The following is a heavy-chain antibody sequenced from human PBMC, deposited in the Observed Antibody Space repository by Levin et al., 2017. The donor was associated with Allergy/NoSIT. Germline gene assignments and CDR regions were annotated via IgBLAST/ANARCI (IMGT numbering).Heavy chain of an antibody. Sequence: GSLRLSCTVSGGPLSSSSYYWGWIRQPPGKGLEWIGSISYSESTYYNPSLKSRVTISVDTSKNQVSLKLSSVTAADTAVYYCAYSSGYHYLGYWGQGTLVTVSS. J-gene: IGHJ4*02. D-gene: IGHD3-22*01. CDR2: ISYSEST. CDR1: GGPLSSSSYY. CDR3: AYSSGYHYLGY. V-gene: IGHV4-39*01.